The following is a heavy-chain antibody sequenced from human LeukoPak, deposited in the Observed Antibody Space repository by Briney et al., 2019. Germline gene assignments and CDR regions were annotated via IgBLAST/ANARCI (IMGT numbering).Heavy chain of an antibody. D-gene: IGHD5-24*01. CDR1: GGSINFYY. V-gene: IGHV4-4*07. Sequence: SETLSLTCTVSGGSINFYYWSWIRQPAGKGLEWIGRIYSTGSTNYSPSLKSRVTMSVDKSKNQFSLNLSSVTAADTAVYYCARGARAGYNLEPFDYWGQGTLVTVSS. CDR2: IYSTGST. J-gene: IGHJ4*02. CDR3: ARGARAGYNLEPFDY.